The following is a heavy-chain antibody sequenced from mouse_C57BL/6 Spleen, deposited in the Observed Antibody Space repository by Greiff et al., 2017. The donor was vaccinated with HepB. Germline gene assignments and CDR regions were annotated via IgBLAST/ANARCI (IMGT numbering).Heavy chain of an antibody. CDR2: ISDGGSYT. CDR3: ARDRGSGSYAMDY. Sequence: DVKLVESGGGLVKPGGSLKLSCAASGFTFSSYAMSWVRQTPEKRLEWVATISDGGSYTYYPDNVKGRFTISRDNAKNNLYLQMSHLKSEDTAMYYCARDRGSGSYAMDYWGQGTSVTVSS. J-gene: IGHJ4*01. D-gene: IGHD3-2*02. CDR1: GFTFSSYA. V-gene: IGHV5-4*01.